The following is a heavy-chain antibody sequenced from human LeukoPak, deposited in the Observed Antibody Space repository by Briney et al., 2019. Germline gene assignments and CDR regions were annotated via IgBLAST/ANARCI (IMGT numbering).Heavy chain of an antibody. J-gene: IGHJ6*03. CDR2: INHSGNT. CDR3: GRHRAHVSAWESSPRGYYLLYMDV. CDR1: GYSISSDNY. Sequence: PSETLSLTCTVSGYSISSDNYWTWIRQPPGKELEWIGEINHSGNTNYTPSLKSRVTISVDSSKSQFSLGVTSVTAAAPAVYSCGRHRAHVSAWESSPRGYYLLYMDVWAKGTTVTISS. V-gene: IGHV4-38-2*02. D-gene: IGHD1-26*01.